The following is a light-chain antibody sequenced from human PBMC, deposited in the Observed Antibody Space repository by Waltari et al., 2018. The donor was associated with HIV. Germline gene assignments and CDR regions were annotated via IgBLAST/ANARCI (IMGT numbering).Light chain of an antibody. CDR3: QQGESFPHT. J-gene: IGKJ4*01. CDR1: PSISAK. CDR2: EAA. Sequence: EIVMTQSPPTLSVSPGQRVTLSCRASPSISAKVAWYQQRPGQAPRLLIYEAATRPTGIPARFSGSVSGTEFTLTITSLQPEDFATYYCQQGESFPHTFGGGTRVDMK. V-gene: IGKV3-15*01.